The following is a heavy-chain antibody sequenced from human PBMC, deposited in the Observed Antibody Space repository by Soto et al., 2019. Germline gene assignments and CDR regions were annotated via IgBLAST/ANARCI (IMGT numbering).Heavy chain of an antibody. Sequence: ASVKVSCKTSGYTFTDYYTHWVRQAPGQGLEWMGWMNPKSGGAYFAQKFQGRVTLTRDTSIGTAYIEVNSLTSDDTAVYFCTRENIENSHGLYDAFDIWGPGTPITVSS. CDR3: TRENIENSHGLYDAFDI. D-gene: IGHD5-18*01. CDR1: GYTFTDYY. V-gene: IGHV1-2*02. CDR2: MNPKSGGA. J-gene: IGHJ3*02.